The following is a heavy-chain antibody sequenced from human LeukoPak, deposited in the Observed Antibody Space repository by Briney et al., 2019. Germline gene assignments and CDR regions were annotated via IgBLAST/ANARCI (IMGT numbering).Heavy chain of an antibody. J-gene: IGHJ4*02. CDR1: GFTFSSYA. D-gene: IGHD2-2*03. V-gene: IGHV3-23*01. CDR3: AKYGYCSSTAPCLDY. CDR2: ISGSGGST. Sequence: GGSLRLSCAASGFTFSSYAMSWVRQAPGKGLEWVSAISGSGGSTYYADSVKGRFTISRDNSKNTLYLQMNSLRAEDTAVYYCAKYGYCSSTAPCLDYWGQGTLVTVSS.